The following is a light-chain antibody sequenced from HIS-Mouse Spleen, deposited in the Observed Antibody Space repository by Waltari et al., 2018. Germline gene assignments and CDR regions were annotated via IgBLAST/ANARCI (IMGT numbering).Light chain of an antibody. V-gene: IGKV1-33*01. CDR3: QQYDNPMYT. CDR2: DAS. J-gene: IGKJ2*01. CDR1: QDISNY. Sequence: DIQMTQSPSSLSASVGDRVTITFQASQDISNYLNWYQQKPGKAPKLLIYDASNLETGVQSRFSGSGSGTDFTFTISRLQPEDIATYYCQQYDNPMYTFGQGTKLEIK.